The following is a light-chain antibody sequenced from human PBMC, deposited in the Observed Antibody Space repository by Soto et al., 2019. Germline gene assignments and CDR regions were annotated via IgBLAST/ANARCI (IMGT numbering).Light chain of an antibody. Sequence: DIVMTQSPDSLAVSLGEGAAINCKSSRSVLYNSNNKNYLAWYQQKPGQPPKLLIYWASTRESVVPDRFSGSGSGTDFTLTISSLQAADGAVYYCQQDYITPFTFVPGTKVDIK. V-gene: IGKV4-1*01. CDR1: RSVLYNSNNKNY. J-gene: IGKJ3*01. CDR2: WAS. CDR3: QQDYITPFT.